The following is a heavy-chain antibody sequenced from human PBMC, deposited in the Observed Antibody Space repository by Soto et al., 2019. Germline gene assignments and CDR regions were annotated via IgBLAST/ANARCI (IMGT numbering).Heavy chain of an antibody. J-gene: IGHJ3*02. V-gene: IGHV3-30*18. CDR2: ISYDGSNK. CDR1: GFTFSSYG. CDR3: AKGKRWEPRDAFDI. Sequence: QVQLVESGGGVVQPGRSLRLSCAASGFTFSSYGMHWVRQAPGKGLEWVAVISYDGSNKYYADSVKGRFTISRDNSKNTLYLQMNSLRAEDTAVYYCAKGKRWEPRDAFDIWGQGTMVTVSS. D-gene: IGHD1-26*01.